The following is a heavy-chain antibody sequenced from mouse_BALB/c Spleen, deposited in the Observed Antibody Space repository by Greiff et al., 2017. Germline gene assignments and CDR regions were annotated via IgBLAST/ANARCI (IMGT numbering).Heavy chain of an antibody. CDR2: ISSGSSTI. J-gene: IGHJ4*01. CDR3: ARWLLRSYYAMDY. Sequence: EVQLVESGGGLVQPGGSRKLSCAASGFTFSSFGMHWVRQAPEKGLEWVAYISSGSSTIYYADTVKGRFTISRDNPKNTLFLQMTSLRSEDTAMYYCARWLLRSYYAMDYWGQGTSVTVSS. V-gene: IGHV5-17*02. CDR1: GFTFSSFG. D-gene: IGHD2-3*01.